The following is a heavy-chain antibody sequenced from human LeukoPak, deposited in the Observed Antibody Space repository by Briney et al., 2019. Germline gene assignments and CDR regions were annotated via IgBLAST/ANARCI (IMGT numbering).Heavy chain of an antibody. Sequence: GGSLRLSCAGSGFSFRSYVMSWVRLAPGMGPEWVSGLNRDGDWIYYADSVKGRFTISRDNSENTLYLQMYSLRVEDTAVYYCAKSSAACSGGTSYSALESWGQGTLVTVSS. CDR3: AKSSAACSGGTSYSALES. D-gene: IGHD2-8*02. CDR1: GFSFRSYV. J-gene: IGHJ4*02. CDR2: LNRDGDWI. V-gene: IGHV3-23*01.